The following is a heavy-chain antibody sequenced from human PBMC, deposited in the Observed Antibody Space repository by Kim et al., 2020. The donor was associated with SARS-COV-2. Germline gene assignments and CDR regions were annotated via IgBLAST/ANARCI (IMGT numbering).Heavy chain of an antibody. D-gene: IGHD3-16*01. V-gene: IGHV4-30-4*01. Sequence: SETLSLTCAVSGGSVSSGDYYWSWIRQPPGKGLEWIGYIYHSGSTYYNPSLMSRVDIAVDTSKNQFSLKLSSVTAADTAVYFCARVGDLLTRYFDSWGQG. CDR2: IYHSGST. CDR3: ARVGDLLTRYFDS. J-gene: IGHJ4*02. CDR1: GGSVSSGDYY.